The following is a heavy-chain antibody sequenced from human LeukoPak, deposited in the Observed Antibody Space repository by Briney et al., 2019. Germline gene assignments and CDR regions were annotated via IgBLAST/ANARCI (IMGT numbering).Heavy chain of an antibody. J-gene: IGHJ2*01. CDR1: GGSISSGGYY. Sequence: PSETLSLTCTVSGGSISSGGYYWNWIRQHPGKGLEWIGNIYYTGSTYYNPSLESRVTMSVDTSKNQFSLKLSSVTAADTAVYSCASWAYSYWYFDLWGRGTLVTVSS. D-gene: IGHD1-26*01. V-gene: IGHV4-31*03. CDR2: IYYTGST. CDR3: ASWAYSYWYFDL.